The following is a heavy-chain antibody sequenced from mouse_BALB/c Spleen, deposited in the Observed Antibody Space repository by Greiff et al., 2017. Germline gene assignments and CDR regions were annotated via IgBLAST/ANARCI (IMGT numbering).Heavy chain of an antibody. CDR1: GYTFTSYW. V-gene: IGHV1-7*01. CDR3: ARSKLDY. J-gene: IGHJ2*01. CDR2: INPSTGYT. Sequence: QVQLQQSGAELAKPGASVKMSCKASGYTFTSYWMHWVKQRPGQGLEWIGYINPSTGYTEYNQKFKDKATLTADKSSSTAYMQLSSLTSEDSAVYYCARSKLDYWGQGTTLTVAS.